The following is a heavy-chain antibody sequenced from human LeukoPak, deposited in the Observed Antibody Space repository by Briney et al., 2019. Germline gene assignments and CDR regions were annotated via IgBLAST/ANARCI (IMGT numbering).Heavy chain of an antibody. CDR2: ISYDGSNK. CDR3: AKGKKVGAYYYYGMDV. Sequence: PGGSLRLSCAASGFTFSSYGMHWVRQAPGKGLEWVGVISYDGSNKYYADSVKGRFTISRDNSKNTLYLQMNSLRAEDTAVYYCAKGKKVGAYYYYGMDVWGQGTTVTVSS. J-gene: IGHJ6*02. CDR1: GFTFSSYG. D-gene: IGHD1-26*01. V-gene: IGHV3-30*18.